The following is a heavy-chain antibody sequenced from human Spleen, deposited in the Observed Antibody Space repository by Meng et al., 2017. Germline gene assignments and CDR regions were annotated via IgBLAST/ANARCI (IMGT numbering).Heavy chain of an antibody. CDR3: ARLGSSPIAAAGFGDYYYGMDV. D-gene: IGHD6-13*01. CDR1: GYSFTSYW. J-gene: IGHJ6*02. CDR2: IYPGDSDT. Sequence: GESLKISCKASGYSFTSYWLGWVRQMPGAGLEWMGIIYPGDSDTRYSPSFQGQVTISADKSISTAYLQWSSLKASDTAMYYCARLGSSPIAAAGFGDYYYGMDVWGQGTTVTVSS. V-gene: IGHV5-51*01.